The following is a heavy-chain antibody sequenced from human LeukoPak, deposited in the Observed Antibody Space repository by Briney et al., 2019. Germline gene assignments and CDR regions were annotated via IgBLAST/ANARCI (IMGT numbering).Heavy chain of an antibody. V-gene: IGHV1-8*01. D-gene: IGHD1-26*01. CDR1: GYTFTSYD. J-gene: IGHJ4*02. Sequence: ASVKVSRKASGYTFTSYDINWVRQATGQGLEWMGWVNPNSGNTGYAQTFQGRVTMTRNTSISTAYMELSSLRSEDTAVYYCARGRFRWELEIRDFDYWGQGTLVTVSS. CDR2: VNPNSGNT. CDR3: ARGRFRWELEIRDFDY.